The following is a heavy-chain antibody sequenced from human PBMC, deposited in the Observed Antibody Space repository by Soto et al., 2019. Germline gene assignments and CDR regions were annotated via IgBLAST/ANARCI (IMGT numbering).Heavy chain of an antibody. Sequence: GGSLRLSCAASGFTFSSYAMSWVRQAPGKGLEWVSAISGSGGSTYYADSVKGRFTISRDNSKNTLYLQMNSLRAEDTAVYYCAKDGSEMELRPPPTWFDLWGQGTLVTVSS. V-gene: IGHV3-23*01. D-gene: IGHD1-7*01. J-gene: IGHJ5*02. CDR3: AKDGSEMELRPPPTWFDL. CDR1: GFTFSSYA. CDR2: ISGSGGST.